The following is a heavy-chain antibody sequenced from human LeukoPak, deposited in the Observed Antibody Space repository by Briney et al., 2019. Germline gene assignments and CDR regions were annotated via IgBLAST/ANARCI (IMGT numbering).Heavy chain of an antibody. J-gene: IGHJ3*01. V-gene: IGHV3-7*01. CDR3: ARGFDGANAFDL. CDR1: GFTFTTYW. Sequence: GGSLLLSCAASGFTFTTYWMNWVRQAPGKGLEWVANINQDGSERYYMDSVKGRFTVSRDNAKDSLSLQMNSLRVEDTAVYYCARGFDGANAFDLWGQGTMVTVSS. CDR2: INQDGSER.